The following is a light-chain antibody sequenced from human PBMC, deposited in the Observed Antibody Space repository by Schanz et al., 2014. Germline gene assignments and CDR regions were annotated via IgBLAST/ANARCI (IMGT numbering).Light chain of an antibody. V-gene: IGKV3D-20*02. CDR3: QQRTSWPLT. J-gene: IGKJ4*01. CDR2: GAS. Sequence: EIVMTQSPATLSVSPGERATLSCRASQSVSSSSLAWYQQKPGPAPRLLIYGASSRATGIPARFSGSGSGADFTLTISSLEPEDFAVYYCQQRTSWPLTFGGGTKVEIK. CDR1: QSVSSSS.